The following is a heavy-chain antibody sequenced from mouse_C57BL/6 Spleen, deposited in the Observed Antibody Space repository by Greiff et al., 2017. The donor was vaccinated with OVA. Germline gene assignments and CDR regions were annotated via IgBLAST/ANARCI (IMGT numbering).Heavy chain of an antibody. CDR1: GYSFTDYN. CDR3: ASGNYGSSYRDYFDY. Sequence: VQLQQSGPELVKPGASVKISCKASGYSFTDYNMNWVKQSNGKSLEWIGVINPNSGTTSYNQKFKGKATLTVDQSSSTAYMQLNSLTSEDSAVYYCASGNYGSSYRDYFDYWGQGTTLTVSS. D-gene: IGHD1-1*01. J-gene: IGHJ2*01. CDR2: INPNSGTT. V-gene: IGHV1-39*01.